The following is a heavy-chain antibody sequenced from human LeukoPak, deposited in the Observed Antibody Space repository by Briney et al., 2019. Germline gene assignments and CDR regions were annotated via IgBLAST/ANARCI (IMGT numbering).Heavy chain of an antibody. Sequence: HPGGSLRLSCAASGFTFRSYAMHWVRQAPGKGLEWVAVVSYDGSNKYYADSVKGRFTISRDNSKNTLYLQMNSLRAEDTAVYYCARGGEWELLPDFDYWGQGTLVTVSS. CDR2: VSYDGSNK. D-gene: IGHD1-26*01. V-gene: IGHV3-30*04. CDR3: ARGGEWELLPDFDY. J-gene: IGHJ4*02. CDR1: GFTFRSYA.